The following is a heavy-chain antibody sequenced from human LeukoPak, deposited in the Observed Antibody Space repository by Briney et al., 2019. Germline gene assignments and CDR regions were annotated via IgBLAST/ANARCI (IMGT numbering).Heavy chain of an antibody. CDR2: IHSTGST. Sequence: SETLSLTCTVSGGPINSHFWSWIRQPPGKGLEWIGYIHSTGSTNYNPSLKSRVTISVDTSRNQFSLKLSSVTAADTAVYYCARDGYSGSSLFDYWGQGALVTVSS. CDR1: GGPINSHF. D-gene: IGHD1-26*01. V-gene: IGHV4-59*11. CDR3: ARDGYSGSSLFDY. J-gene: IGHJ4*02.